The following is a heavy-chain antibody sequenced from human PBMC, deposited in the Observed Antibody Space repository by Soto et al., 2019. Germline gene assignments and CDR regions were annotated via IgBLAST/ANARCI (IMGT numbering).Heavy chain of an antibody. CDR3: AICTWLLCSGRDV. CDR2: ISSSSSYI. D-gene: IGHD3-3*01. V-gene: IGHV3-21*01. J-gene: IGHJ6*02. CDR1: GFTFSSYS. Sequence: GGSLRLSCAASGFTFSSYSMNWVRQAPGKGLEWVSSISSSSSYIYYADSVKGRFTTSRDNAKNSLYLQMNSLRAEDTAVYYCAICTWLLCSGRDVWCQGTSVSASS.